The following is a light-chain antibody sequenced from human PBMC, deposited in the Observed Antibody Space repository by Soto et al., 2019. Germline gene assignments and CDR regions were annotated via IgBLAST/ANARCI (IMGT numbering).Light chain of an antibody. CDR2: SAS. Sequence: IQMTQSPSSLSASVGDRVTITCRASQGVRDDVGWYQQKPGKAPKLLIYSASTLQSGVPSRFSGSGSGTDFTLPISGLQPEDFATYYWLQESNYPLTFGGGTKVDIK. J-gene: IGKJ4*01. CDR1: QGVRDD. CDR3: LQESNYPLT. V-gene: IGKV1-6*01.